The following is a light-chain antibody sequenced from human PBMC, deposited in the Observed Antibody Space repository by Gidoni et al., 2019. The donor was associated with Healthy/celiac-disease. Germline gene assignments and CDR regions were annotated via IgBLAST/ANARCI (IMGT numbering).Light chain of an antibody. Sequence: IQMTHSPDSLAVYLGERATINCKSSQSVLYSSDNKNYLAWYQQKPGQPPTLLIYWASTRESGVPDRFSGSGSGTDFTLTISSLQAEDVAVYYCQQYYSTQYTFGQGTKLEIK. CDR1: QSVLYSSDNKNY. V-gene: IGKV4-1*01. CDR2: WAS. J-gene: IGKJ2*01. CDR3: QQYYSTQYT.